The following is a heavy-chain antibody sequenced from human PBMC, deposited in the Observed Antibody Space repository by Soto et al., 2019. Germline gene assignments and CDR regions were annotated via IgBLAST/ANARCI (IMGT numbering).Heavy chain of an antibody. CDR3: ARYPSLWDPYYYYYYMDV. D-gene: IGHD2-21*01. CDR2: ISSSSSTI. J-gene: IGHJ6*03. V-gene: IGHV3-48*01. CDR1: GFTFSSYS. Sequence: GGSLRLSCAASGFTFSSYSMNWVRQAPGKGLEWVSYISSSSSTIYYADSVKGRFTISRDNAKNSLYLQMNSLRAEDTAVYYCARYPSLWDPYYYYYYMDVWGKGTTVTVSS.